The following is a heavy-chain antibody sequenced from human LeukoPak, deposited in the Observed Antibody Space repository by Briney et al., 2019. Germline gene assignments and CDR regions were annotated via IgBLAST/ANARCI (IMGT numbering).Heavy chain of an antibody. Sequence: GGSLRLSCAASGFTFSSYGMHWVRQAPGKGLEWVAVISYDGSNKYYADSVKGRFTISRDNSKNTLYLQMNSLRAEDTAVYYCAKDSLFGVVIYGDFDYWGQGTLVTVSS. D-gene: IGHD3-3*02. V-gene: IGHV3-30*18. CDR3: AKDSLFGVVIYGDFDY. CDR1: GFTFSSYG. J-gene: IGHJ4*02. CDR2: ISYDGSNK.